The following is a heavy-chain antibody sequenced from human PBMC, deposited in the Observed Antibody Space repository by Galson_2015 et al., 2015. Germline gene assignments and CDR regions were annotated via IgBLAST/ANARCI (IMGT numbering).Heavy chain of an antibody. CDR3: AKAPPMVRGVIITLAGEYYGMDV. CDR1: GFTFSSYA. V-gene: IGHV3-23*01. Sequence: SLRLSCAASGFTFSSYAMSWVRQAPGKGLEWVSAISGSGGSTYYADSVKGRFTISRDNSKNTLYLQMNSLRAEDTAVYYCAKAPPMVRGVIITLAGEYYGMDVWGQGTTVTVSS. CDR2: ISGSGGST. D-gene: IGHD3-10*01. J-gene: IGHJ6*02.